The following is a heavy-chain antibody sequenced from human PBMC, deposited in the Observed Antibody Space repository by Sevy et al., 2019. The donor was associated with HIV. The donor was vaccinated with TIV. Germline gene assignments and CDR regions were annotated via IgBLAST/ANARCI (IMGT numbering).Heavy chain of an antibody. CDR1: GFTFSSYA. CDR2: IWHDGSQK. V-gene: IGHV3-33*01. D-gene: IGHD1-26*01. J-gene: IGHJ4*02. Sequence: GGSLRLSCAASGFTFSSYAMHWVRQAPGKGLEWVGFIWHDGSQKYYADSVRGRFTFSRDNSKNTQFLQVSSLRAEDTAVYYCARGRVGATTSYYFDYWGQGTPVTVSS. CDR3: ARGRVGATTSYYFDY.